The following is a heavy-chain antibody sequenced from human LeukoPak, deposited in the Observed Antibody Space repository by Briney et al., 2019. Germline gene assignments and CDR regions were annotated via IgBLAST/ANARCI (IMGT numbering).Heavy chain of an antibody. Sequence: SETLSLTCTVSGGSISSSSYYWGWIRQPPGKGLEWIGSIYYSGSTYYNPSLKSRVTISVDTSKNQFSLKLSSVTAADTAVYYCARDPVGGSGSYRRFGFDPWGQGTLVAVSS. V-gene: IGHV4-39*07. CDR3: ARDPVGGSGSYRRFGFDP. J-gene: IGHJ5*02. CDR2: IYYSGST. CDR1: GGSISSSSYY. D-gene: IGHD3-10*01.